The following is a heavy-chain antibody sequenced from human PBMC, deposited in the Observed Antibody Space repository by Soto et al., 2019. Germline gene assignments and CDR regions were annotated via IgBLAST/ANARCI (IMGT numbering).Heavy chain of an antibody. Sequence: GGSLRLSCAASGFTVSSNYMSWVRQAPGKGLEWVSVIYSGGSTYYADSVKGRFTISRDNSKNTLYLQMNSLRAEDTAVYYCARDLLGIAARPMGANWFDPWGQGTLVTVSS. CDR1: GFTVSSNY. D-gene: IGHD6-6*01. V-gene: IGHV3-66*01. CDR3: ARDLLGIAARPMGANWFDP. J-gene: IGHJ5*02. CDR2: IYSGGST.